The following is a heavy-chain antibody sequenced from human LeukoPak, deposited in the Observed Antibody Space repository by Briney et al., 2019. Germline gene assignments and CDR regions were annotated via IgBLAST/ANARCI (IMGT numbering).Heavy chain of an antibody. V-gene: IGHV3-23*01. CDR3: IVFGDSNH. J-gene: IGHJ5*02. Sequence: GGSLRLSCAASGFTFSSYAMSWVRQAPGKGLEWVSGITDSGSSTYYADSVKGRFTISRDTSKNTLYLQINSLRVEDTAVYYCIVFGDSNHWGQGTLVTVSS. D-gene: IGHD4-17*01. CDR2: ITDSGSST. CDR1: GFTFSSYA.